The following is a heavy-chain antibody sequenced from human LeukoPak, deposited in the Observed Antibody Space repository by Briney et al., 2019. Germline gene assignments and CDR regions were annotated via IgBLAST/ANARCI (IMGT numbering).Heavy chain of an antibody. D-gene: IGHD7-27*01. CDR1: GYTFTDHY. Sequence: ASVKVSCKALGYTFTDHYFHWLRQAPGQGLEWMGWIHPGRGDTNYAQKFQGRVSLTRDTSISTAYMELSGLTPDDTAVYFCARDHYWGPDYWGQGTMVSVSS. CDR2: IHPGRGDT. CDR3: ARDHYWGPDY. J-gene: IGHJ4*02. V-gene: IGHV1-2*02.